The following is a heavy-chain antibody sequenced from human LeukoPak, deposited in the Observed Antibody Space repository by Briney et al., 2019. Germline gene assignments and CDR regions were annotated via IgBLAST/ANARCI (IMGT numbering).Heavy chain of an antibody. CDR1: GFTVSSNY. D-gene: IGHD6-19*01. J-gene: IGHJ4*02. Sequence: PGGSLRLSCAASGFTVSSNYMSWVRQAPGKGLEWVSVIYSGGSTYYADSMKGRFTISRHNSKNTLYLQMNSLRAEDTAVYYCARGSGWSSLNPFDYWGQGTLVTVSS. CDR2: IYSGGST. V-gene: IGHV3-53*04. CDR3: ARGSGWSSLNPFDY.